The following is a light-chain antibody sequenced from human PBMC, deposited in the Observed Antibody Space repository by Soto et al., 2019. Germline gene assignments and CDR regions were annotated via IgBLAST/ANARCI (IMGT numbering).Light chain of an antibody. CDR1: QSISSY. J-gene: IGKJ5*01. CDR3: QQYDNLPPFT. Sequence: DIHLTQSPSSLSASLGERVTISCRASQSISSYLAWYQQKPGTPPKVLIYDASNLETGVPSRFSGSGSGTDFTFTISSLQPEDIATYYCQQYDNLPPFTFGQGTRLEIK. CDR2: DAS. V-gene: IGKV1-33*01.